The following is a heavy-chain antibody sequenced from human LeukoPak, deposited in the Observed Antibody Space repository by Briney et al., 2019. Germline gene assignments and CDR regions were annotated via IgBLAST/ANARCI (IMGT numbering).Heavy chain of an antibody. D-gene: IGHD3-16*01. CDR3: ASGGDLTPLDY. Sequence: SETLSLTCAVSGGXISSNKWWNWVRQPPGKGLEWIGEIYHSGSTNYNPSLKSRVTISLDKSKNQFSLKLTSVTAADTAVYYCASGGDLTPLDYWGQGTVVTVSS. V-gene: IGHV4-4*02. J-gene: IGHJ4*02. CDR2: IYHSGST. CDR1: GGXISSNKW.